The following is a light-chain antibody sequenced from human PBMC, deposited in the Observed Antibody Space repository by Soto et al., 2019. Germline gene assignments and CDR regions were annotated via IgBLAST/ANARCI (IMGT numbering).Light chain of an antibody. J-gene: IGLJ1*01. Sequence: QSALTQPASVTGSPGQSITMSCTGTGTDVGGYIYVSWYQQHPGKAPKLMIYVVSNRPSGVSNRFSGSKSGNTASLTISGLQAEDEADYYCSSFTGSSTLYVFGTGTKVTVL. V-gene: IGLV2-14*01. CDR3: SSFTGSSTLYV. CDR2: VVS. CDR1: GTDVGGYIY.